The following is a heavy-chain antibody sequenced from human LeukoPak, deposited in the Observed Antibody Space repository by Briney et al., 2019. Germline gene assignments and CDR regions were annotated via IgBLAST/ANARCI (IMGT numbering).Heavy chain of an antibody. Sequence: SETLSLTCTVPGGSISSYYWSWIRQPPAKGLEWVGYIYYSGSTNYNPSLTSRGTISVDTSKNQFSLKLSSVTAADTAVYYCARLYGDYYFDYWGQGTLVTVSS. V-gene: IGHV4-59*12. D-gene: IGHD4-17*01. J-gene: IGHJ4*02. CDR1: GGSISSYY. CDR2: IYYSGST. CDR3: ARLYGDYYFDY.